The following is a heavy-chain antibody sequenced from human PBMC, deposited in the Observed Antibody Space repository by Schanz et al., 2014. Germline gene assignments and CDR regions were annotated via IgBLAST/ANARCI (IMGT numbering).Heavy chain of an antibody. D-gene: IGHD3-10*01. Sequence: QVQLVQSGAEVKKPGASVKVSCKASGYTLTNFDINWMRQAPGQGLEWMGWMNPNSGTTGYAQKFQGRVTITADKSTSTAYMELSSLRSEDTAVYYCARERGVRGGGVWKVNWFDPWGQGTLVTVSS. CDR2: MNPNSGTT. CDR1: GYTLTNFD. J-gene: IGHJ5*02. V-gene: IGHV1-8*01. CDR3: ARERGVRGGGVWKVNWFDP.